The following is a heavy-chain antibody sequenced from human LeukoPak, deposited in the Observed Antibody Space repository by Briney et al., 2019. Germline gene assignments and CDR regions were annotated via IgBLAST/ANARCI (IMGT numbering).Heavy chain of an antibody. Sequence: SETLSLTCIVSGGSIRNYDWSWIRQSPGKGLEWIGYLFHTGNTNYNASLKSRVTMSGDTPKNQFSLNLRSVTAADTAIYYCVRVGGSPLGALDIWGQRTMVTVSS. D-gene: IGHD1-14*01. J-gene: IGHJ3*02. CDR1: GGSIRNYD. CDR3: VRVGGSPLGALDI. V-gene: IGHV4-59*01. CDR2: LFHTGNT.